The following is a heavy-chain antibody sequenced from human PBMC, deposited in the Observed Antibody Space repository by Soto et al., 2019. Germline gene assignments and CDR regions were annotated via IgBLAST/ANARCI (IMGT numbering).Heavy chain of an antibody. V-gene: IGHV1-8*01. CDR2: MNPNSGNT. Sequence: DSVKVSCKASGYTFTSYDINWVRQATGQGLEWMGWMNPNSGNTGYAQKFQGRVTMTRNTSISTAYMELSSLRSEDTAVYYCARHGRCSGGSCYGYYYGMDVWGQGTTVTVSS. D-gene: IGHD2-15*01. J-gene: IGHJ6*02. CDR1: GYTFTSYD. CDR3: ARHGRCSGGSCYGYYYGMDV.